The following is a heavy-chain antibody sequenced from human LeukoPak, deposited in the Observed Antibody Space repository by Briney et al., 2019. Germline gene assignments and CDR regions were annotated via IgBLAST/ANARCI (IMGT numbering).Heavy chain of an antibody. CDR1: GFTFRDYY. CDR2: LSSSGSTI. D-gene: IGHD5-18*01. V-gene: IGHV3-11*04. J-gene: IGHJ4*02. Sequence: GSLRLSCAASGFTFRDYYMSWIRQAPGKGLEWVSYLSSSGSTIYYADSVKGRFTISRDNAKNSLYLQMNSLRAEDTAVYYCARHLSGITGYTYGRGIDYWGQGTLVTVSS. CDR3: ARHLSGITGYTYGRGIDY.